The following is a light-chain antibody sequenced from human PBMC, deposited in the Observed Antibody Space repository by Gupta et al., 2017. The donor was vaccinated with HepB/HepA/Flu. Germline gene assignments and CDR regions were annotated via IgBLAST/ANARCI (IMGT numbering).Light chain of an antibody. Sequence: IVLTQSPGTLSLSPGERATLSCRASQSVNNNYLAWYQQKPGQAPRLLIYGASSSAPGIPDRFSGSGSGTDFTLTISRLEPEDFAVFYCQQYGASPLTFGPGTKVDMK. CDR1: QSVNNNY. V-gene: IGKV3-20*01. J-gene: IGKJ3*01. CDR3: QQYGASPLT. CDR2: GAS.